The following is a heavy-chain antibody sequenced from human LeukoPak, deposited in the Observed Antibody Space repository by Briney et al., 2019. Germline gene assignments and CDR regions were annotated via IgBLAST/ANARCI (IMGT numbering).Heavy chain of an antibody. D-gene: IGHD5-18*01. CDR1: GFTFSSYG. Sequence: GGSLRLSCAASGFTFSSYGMHWVRHAPGKGREWVAFIRYDGSNKYYADSVKGTFTISRDNSKNTLYLQMNSLRAEDTAVYYCAKSRCGYGPFDYWGQGTLVSVSS. CDR3: AKSRCGYGPFDY. CDR2: IRYDGSNK. J-gene: IGHJ4*02. V-gene: IGHV3-30*02.